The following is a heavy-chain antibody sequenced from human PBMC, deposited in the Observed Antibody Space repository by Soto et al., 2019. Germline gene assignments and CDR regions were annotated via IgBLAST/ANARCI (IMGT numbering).Heavy chain of an antibody. V-gene: IGHV3-30*18. J-gene: IGHJ4*02. CDR3: AKEGGRNGDYGGGFDY. CDR1: GFTFSSYG. CDR2: ISYDGSNK. Sequence: QVQLVESGGGVVQPGRSLRLSCAASGFTFSSYGMHWVRQAPGKGLEWVAVISYDGSNKYYADSVKGRFTISRDNSKNTLYQQMNSLRAEDTAVYYCAKEGGRNGDYGGGFDYWGQGTLVTVSS. D-gene: IGHD4-17*01.